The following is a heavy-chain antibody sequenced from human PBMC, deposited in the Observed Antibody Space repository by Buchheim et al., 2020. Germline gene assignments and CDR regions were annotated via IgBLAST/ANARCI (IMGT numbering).Heavy chain of an antibody. CDR2: INLAGSGE. CDR1: EFTFSNYW. V-gene: IGHV3-7*01. CDR3: ARDRGFCSGGTCYANFDY. Sequence: EVQLVESGGDLVQPGGSLRLSCAASEFTFSNYWMNWVRQAPGKGLEWVATINLAGSGEYYVDSVRGRFTISRDNAKNSLYLQMNSLRAEDTAVYYCARDRGFCSGGTCYANFDYWGQGTL. J-gene: IGHJ4*02. D-gene: IGHD2-15*01.